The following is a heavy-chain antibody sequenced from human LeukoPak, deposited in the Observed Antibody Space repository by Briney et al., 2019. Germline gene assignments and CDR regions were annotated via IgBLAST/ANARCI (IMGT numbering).Heavy chain of an antibody. CDR3: ARDELREEYYYYGMDV. CDR2: IYYSGST. CDR1: GGSISSGGYY. V-gene: IGHV4-31*03. J-gene: IGHJ6*02. Sequence: PSETLSLTCTVSGGSISSGGYYWSWIRQHPGKGLEWIGYIYYSGSTYYNPSLKSRVTISIDTSKNQLSLKLSSVTAADTAVYYCARDELREEYYYYGMDVWGQGTTVTVSS. D-gene: IGHD3-10*01.